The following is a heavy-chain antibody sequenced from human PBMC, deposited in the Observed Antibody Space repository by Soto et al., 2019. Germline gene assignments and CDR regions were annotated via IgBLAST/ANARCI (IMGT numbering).Heavy chain of an antibody. CDR3: ARAGSGRDAFDI. J-gene: IGHJ3*02. CDR2: INAGNGNT. Sequence: ASVKVSCKASGYTFTSYAMHWVRQAPGQRLEWMGWINAGNGNTKYSQKFQGRVTMTTDTSTSTAYMELRSLRSDDTAVYYCARAGSGRDAFDIWGQGTMVTVSS. V-gene: IGHV1-3*01. D-gene: IGHD2-15*01. CDR1: GYTFTSYA.